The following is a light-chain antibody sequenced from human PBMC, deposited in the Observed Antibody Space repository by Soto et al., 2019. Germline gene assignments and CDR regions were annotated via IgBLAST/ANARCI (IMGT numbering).Light chain of an antibody. CDR1: QGIIIW. J-gene: IGKJ1*01. V-gene: IGKV1-5*01. Sequence: DIQMTQSPSTVSASVGDRVTMTCRASQGIIIWLVWYQQKPWKAPKLLIYDAASLESGVPSRFSGTGSGTEFTLSISRLQPDDFASYQWQQYNSYWTFGQGTKVDIK. CDR2: DAA. CDR3: QQYNSYWT.